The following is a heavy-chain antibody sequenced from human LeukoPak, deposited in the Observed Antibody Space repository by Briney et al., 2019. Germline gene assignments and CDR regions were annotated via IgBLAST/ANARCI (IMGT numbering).Heavy chain of an antibody. Sequence: PGGSLRLSCAASGFTFSSYSMNWVRQAPGKGLEWVSSISSSSSYIYYADSVKGRFTISRDNAKNSQYLQMNSLRAEDTAVYYCAREVYSYGLDAFDIRGQGTMVTVSS. J-gene: IGHJ3*02. CDR3: AREVYSYGLDAFDI. CDR2: ISSSSSYI. CDR1: GFTFSSYS. V-gene: IGHV3-21*01. D-gene: IGHD5-18*01.